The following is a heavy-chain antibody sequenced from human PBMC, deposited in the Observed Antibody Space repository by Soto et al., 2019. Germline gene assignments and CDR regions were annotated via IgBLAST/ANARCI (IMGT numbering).Heavy chain of an antibody. CDR3: AKDFKVGAPYYDFWSGSDY. D-gene: IGHD3-3*01. V-gene: IGHV3-23*01. Sequence: GGSLRLSCAASGFTFSSYAMSWVRQAPGKGLEWVSAISGRGVSTYYADSVKGRFTISRDNSKNTLYLQMNSLRAEDTAVYYCAKDFKVGAPYYDFWSGSDYWGQGTLVTVSS. CDR2: ISGRGVST. J-gene: IGHJ4*02. CDR1: GFTFSSYA.